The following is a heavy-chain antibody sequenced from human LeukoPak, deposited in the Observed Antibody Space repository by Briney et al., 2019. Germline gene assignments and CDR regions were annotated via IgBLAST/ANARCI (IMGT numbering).Heavy chain of an antibody. CDR1: GFTFDDYA. CDR3: AKDPYNWNGLGFYYFDY. J-gene: IGHJ4*02. V-gene: IGHV3-9*01. Sequence: GGSLRLSCAASGFTFDDYAMHWVRQAPGKGLEWVSGISWNSGSMDYADSVKGRFTISRDNSKNTLYLQMNSLRAEDTAVYYCAKDPYNWNGLGFYYFDYWGQGTLVTVSS. D-gene: IGHD1-20*01. CDR2: ISWNSGSM.